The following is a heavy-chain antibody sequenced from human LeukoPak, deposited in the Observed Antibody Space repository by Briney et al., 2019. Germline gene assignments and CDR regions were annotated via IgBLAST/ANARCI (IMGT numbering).Heavy chain of an antibody. CDR1: GGSISSYY. J-gene: IGHJ5*02. V-gene: IGHV4-59*01. CDR2: IYYSGST. D-gene: IGHD6-13*01. CDR3: ARVTIAAAGTFWFDP. Sequence: SETLSLTCTASGGSISSYYWSWIRQPPGKGLEWIGYIYYSGSTNYNPSLKSRVTISVDTSKNQFSLKLSSVIAADTAVYYCARVTIAAAGTFWFDPWGQGTLVTVSS.